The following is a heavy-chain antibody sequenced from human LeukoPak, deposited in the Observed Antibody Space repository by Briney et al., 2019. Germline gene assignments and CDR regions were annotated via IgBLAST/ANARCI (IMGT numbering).Heavy chain of an antibody. Sequence: GGSLRLSCAASGFTFSSYSMHWVRQAPGKGLEWVSSISSSSYIYYADSVKGRFTISRDNAKNSLYLQMNSLRAEDTAVYYCARNRAASSNWFDPWGQGTLVTVSS. D-gene: IGHD2-15*01. V-gene: IGHV3-21*01. CDR1: GFTFSSYS. CDR3: ARNRAASSNWFDP. CDR2: ISSSSYI. J-gene: IGHJ5*02.